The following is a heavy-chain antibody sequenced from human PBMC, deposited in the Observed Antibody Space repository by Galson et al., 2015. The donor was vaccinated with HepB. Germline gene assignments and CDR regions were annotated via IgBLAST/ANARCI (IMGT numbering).Heavy chain of an antibody. CDR2: IYYSGST. V-gene: IGHV4-39*01. CDR1: VGSISSGSYY. CDR3: ASIRRFADYVAY. J-gene: IGHJ4*02. Sequence: SETLSLTCTVSVGSISSGSYYWGWIRQPPGKGLEWIGSIYYSGSTNYNPSLKSRVTISVDTSKNQFSLKLSSVTAADTAVYYCASIRRFADYVAYWGQGTLVTVSS. D-gene: IGHD3-10*01.